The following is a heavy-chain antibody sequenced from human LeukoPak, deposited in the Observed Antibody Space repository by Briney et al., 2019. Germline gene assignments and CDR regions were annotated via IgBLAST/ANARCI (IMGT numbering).Heavy chain of an antibody. CDR1: GGTFSSYA. D-gene: IGHD3-10*01. V-gene: IGHV1-69*06. CDR3: ARGPEGITMVRGVLDY. Sequence: SVKVSCKASGGTFSSYAISWVRQAPGQGLEWMGGIIPIFGTANYAQKFQGRVTITADKSTSTAYMELSSLRSEDTAVYYCARGPEGITMVRGVLDYWGQGTLVAVSS. CDR2: IIPIFGTA. J-gene: IGHJ4*02.